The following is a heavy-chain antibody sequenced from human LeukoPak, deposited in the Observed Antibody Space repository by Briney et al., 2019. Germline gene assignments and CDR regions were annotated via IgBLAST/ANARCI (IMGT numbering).Heavy chain of an antibody. CDR2: IRSKANSYAT. CDR3: SPGYCSGDSCPYNWFDP. CDR1: GFTFSGSA. Sequence: PGGSLRLSCAASGFTFSGSAMHWVRQASGKELEWVGRIRSKANSYATAYAASVKGRFTISRDDSKNTAYLQMNSLKTEDTAVYYYSPGYCSGDSCPYNWFDPWGQGTLVTVSS. V-gene: IGHV3-73*01. D-gene: IGHD2-15*01. J-gene: IGHJ5*02.